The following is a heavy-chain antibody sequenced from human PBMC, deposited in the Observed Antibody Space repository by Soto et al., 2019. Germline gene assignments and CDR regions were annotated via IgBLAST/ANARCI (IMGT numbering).Heavy chain of an antibody. CDR3: VSGGNSYGFWCDT. V-gene: IGHV3-74*01. CDR2: MNSDGSST. CDR1: GFTFSNYW. D-gene: IGHD5-18*01. J-gene: IGHJ5*02. Sequence: EVQLVESGGGLVQPGGSLRLSCAASGFTFSNYWMHWVRQDPGKGLVWVSRMNSDGSSTYYADSVKGRFTISRDNAKNTLYLQMNSLRVEDTAVYDCVSGGNSYGFWCDTWGQGTLVTVSS.